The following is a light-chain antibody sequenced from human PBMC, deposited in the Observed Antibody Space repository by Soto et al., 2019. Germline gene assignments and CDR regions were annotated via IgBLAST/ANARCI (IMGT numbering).Light chain of an antibody. CDR2: DVS. CDR3: SSYTSSSTYV. CDR1: SRDVGGYDY. J-gene: IGLJ1*01. V-gene: IGLV2-14*01. Sequence: HSVLTQPAPVSRCPGQSSALTYTRTSRDVGGYDYVSWYQQHPGKAPKLMIYDVSNRPSGVSNRFSGSKSDNTASLTISGLQAEDEADYYCSSYTSSSTYVFGTGTKVTVL.